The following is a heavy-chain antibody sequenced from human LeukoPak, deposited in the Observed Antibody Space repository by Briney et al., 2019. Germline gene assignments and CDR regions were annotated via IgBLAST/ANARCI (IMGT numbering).Heavy chain of an antibody. V-gene: IGHV3-53*01. Sequence: PGGSLRLSCAASGFSVGSNYRSWVRQAPGKGLEWVSVIYSGGSTYYADSVKGRFTISRDNSKNTLYLQMNSLRAEDTAVYYCARHGVAVTSYFDYWGQGTLVTVSS. CDR2: IYSGGST. CDR1: GFSVGSNY. J-gene: IGHJ4*02. CDR3: ARHGVAVTSYFDY. D-gene: IGHD2-2*01.